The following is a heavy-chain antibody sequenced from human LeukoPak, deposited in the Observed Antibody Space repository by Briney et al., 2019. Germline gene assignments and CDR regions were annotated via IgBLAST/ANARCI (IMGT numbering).Heavy chain of an antibody. CDR2: SYSGGST. CDR3: ARGPHSIVAAGGGFDY. CDR1: GFTVSSNY. D-gene: IGHD6-13*01. Sequence: GGSLRLSCAASGFTVSSNYMSWVRQAPGKGLEWVSVSYSGGSTYYADSVKGRFTISRDNSKNTLYLQMNSLRAEDTAVYYSARGPHSIVAAGGGFDYWGQGTLVTVSS. J-gene: IGHJ4*02. V-gene: IGHV3-66*02.